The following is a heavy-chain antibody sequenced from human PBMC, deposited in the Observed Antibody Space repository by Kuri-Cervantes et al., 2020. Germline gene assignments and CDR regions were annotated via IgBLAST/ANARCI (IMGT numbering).Heavy chain of an antibody. D-gene: IGHD3-16*01. CDR3: ARDWAPRGYYYGMDV. CDR1: GFTFSSYG. V-gene: IGHV3-30*19. CDR2: IWYDGSNK. Sequence: GGSLRLSCAASGFTFSSYGMHWVRQAPGKGLGWVAVIWYDGSNKYYADSVKGRFTISRDNSKNTLYLQMNSLRAEDTAVYYCARDWAPRGYYYGMDVWGQGTTVTVSS. J-gene: IGHJ6*02.